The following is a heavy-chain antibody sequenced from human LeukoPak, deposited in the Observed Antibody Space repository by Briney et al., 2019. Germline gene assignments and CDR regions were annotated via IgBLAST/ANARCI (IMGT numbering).Heavy chain of an antibody. Sequence: SETLSLTCTVSGGSIGSYYWSWIRQPPGKGLEWIGYIYYSGSTNYNPSLKSRVTISVDTSKNQFSLKLSSVTAADTAVYYCARDQLATLDYWGQGTLVTVSS. D-gene: IGHD1-1*01. V-gene: IGHV4-59*01. CDR1: GGSIGSYY. CDR3: ARDQLATLDY. CDR2: IYYSGST. J-gene: IGHJ4*02.